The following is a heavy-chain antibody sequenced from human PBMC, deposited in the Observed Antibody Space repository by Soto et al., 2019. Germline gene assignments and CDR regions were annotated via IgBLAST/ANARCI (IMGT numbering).Heavy chain of an antibody. V-gene: IGHV1-46*01. J-gene: IGHJ5*02. CDR1: GYTFTSYY. CDR2: INPRGGST. D-gene: IGHD5-12*01. CDR3: ARERIVARKRAWFDP. Sequence: QVQLVQSGAEVKKPGASVKVSCKASGYTFTSYYMHWVRQAPGQGLEWMGIINPRGGSTSYAQKFQGRVTMPRDTSTSTVYMELSSLRSEASAVYYCARERIVARKRAWFDPWGQGTLVTVSS.